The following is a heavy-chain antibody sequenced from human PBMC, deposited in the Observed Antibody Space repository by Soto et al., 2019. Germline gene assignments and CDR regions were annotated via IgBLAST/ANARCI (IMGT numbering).Heavy chain of an antibody. Sequence: QVQLVQSGAEVKKPGSSVKVSCKASGGTFSSYTISWVRQAPGQGLEWMGRIIPILGIANYAQEFQGRVTITADKSTSTDYMELSSLRDEDTAVYYCAREPGYCSGGSCYPRGAFDLWGQGTMVTVSS. CDR2: IIPILGIA. V-gene: IGHV1-69*08. D-gene: IGHD2-15*01. J-gene: IGHJ3*01. CDR3: AREPGYCSGGSCYPRGAFDL. CDR1: GGTFSSYT.